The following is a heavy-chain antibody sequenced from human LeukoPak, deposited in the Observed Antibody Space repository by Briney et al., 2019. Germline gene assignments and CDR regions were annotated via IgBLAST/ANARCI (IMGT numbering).Heavy chain of an antibody. CDR1: GDSIISDNW. CDR3: ARRGTYFDD. CDR2: IFHTGST. D-gene: IGHD3-10*01. Sequence: PSETLSLTCAVSGDSIISDNWWGWVRQTPGKGLEWIGEIFHTGSTNYNPFLKGRLIISVDKSRNQFSLSLTSVNAADTAVYYCARRGTYFDDWGQGALVTVSS. J-gene: IGHJ4*02. V-gene: IGHV4-4*02.